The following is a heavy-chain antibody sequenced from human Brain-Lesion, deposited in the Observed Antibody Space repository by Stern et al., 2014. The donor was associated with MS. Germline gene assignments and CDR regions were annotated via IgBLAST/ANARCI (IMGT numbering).Heavy chain of an antibody. CDR3: GRAGLDDTFDV. CDR2: IYYSGAT. V-gene: IGHV4-39*01. D-gene: IGHD3/OR15-3a*01. J-gene: IGHJ3*01. CDR1: GGSVSSNRYY. Sequence: VQLLESGPGLVKPSETLSLTCSISGGSVSSNRYYWGWIRQPPGKGLEWIGIIYYSGATFYNPSLKSRVSISMDTSKTQFSLSRSSVTAADTAVYYCGRAGLDDTFDVWGQGTMVTVSS.